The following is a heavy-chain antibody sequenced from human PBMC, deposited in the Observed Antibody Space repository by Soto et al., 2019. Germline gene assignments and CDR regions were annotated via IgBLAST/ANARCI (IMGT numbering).Heavy chain of an antibody. CDR3: AREVGEHLAHQAYYYYYGMDV. Sequence: QVPLVQAGAEVKKPGASVQVSCKASGYTFTGYYMHWVRQAPGQGREGMGWINPNSGGTNYAQKVQGRVTMTRDTYISTAYMALSRLRADDTAGYYCAREVGEHLAHQAYYYYYGMDVWGQGPTVTVSS. CDR1: GYTFTGYY. J-gene: IGHJ6*02. V-gene: IGHV1-2*02. D-gene: IGHD3-10*01. CDR2: INPNSGGT.